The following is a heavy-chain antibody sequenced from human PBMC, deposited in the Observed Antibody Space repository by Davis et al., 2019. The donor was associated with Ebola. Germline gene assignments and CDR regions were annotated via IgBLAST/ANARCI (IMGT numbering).Heavy chain of an antibody. D-gene: IGHD2-15*01. CDR3: ACGGSCYGCGWFDP. CDR1: GFTFSSYS. J-gene: IGHJ5*02. CDR2: ISSSSSYI. V-gene: IGHV3-21*01. Sequence: GESLKISCAASGFTFSSYSMNWVRQAPGKGLEWVSSISSSSSYIYYADSVKGRFTISRDNAKNSLYLQMNSLRAEDTAVYYCACGGSCYGCGWFDPWGQGTLVTVSS.